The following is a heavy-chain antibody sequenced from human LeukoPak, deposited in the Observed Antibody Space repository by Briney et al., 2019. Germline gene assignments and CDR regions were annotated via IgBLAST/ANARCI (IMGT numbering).Heavy chain of an antibody. CDR1: EFIFSSYG. Sequence: PGGSLRLSCAASEFIFSSYGMSWVRQAPGKGLEWVSATSASGGGTYYADSVKGRFTISRDNSRNTLYLEMNSLRAEDTAIYYCAKEVTPGALLYGPFDYWGQGTLVTVSS. J-gene: IGHJ4*02. CDR2: TSASGGGT. V-gene: IGHV3-23*01. D-gene: IGHD4-23*01. CDR3: AKEVTPGALLYGPFDY.